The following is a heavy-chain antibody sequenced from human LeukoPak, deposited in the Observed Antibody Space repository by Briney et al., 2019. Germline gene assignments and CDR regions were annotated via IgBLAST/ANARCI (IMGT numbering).Heavy chain of an antibody. V-gene: IGHV4-39*01. D-gene: IGHD3-22*01. CDR1: GGSISSTSYY. CDR3: ARSLSYYYDTSAYS. Sequence: PSETLSLTCTVSGGSISSTSYYWGWIRQTPGKGLEWIGNMYYSGGSTYYNPSLESRVTISVDTSKNQFSLKLSSVTAADTAVYYCARSLSYYYDTSAYSWGQKTLVTVSS. CDR2: MYYSGGST. J-gene: IGHJ5*02.